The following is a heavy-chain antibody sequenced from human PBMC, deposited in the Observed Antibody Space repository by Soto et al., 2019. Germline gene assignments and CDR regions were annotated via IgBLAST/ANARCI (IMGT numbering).Heavy chain of an antibody. Sequence: GSLRLSCAASGFTFSSYAMSWVRQAPGKGLEWVSAISGSGGSTYYADSVKGRFTISRDNSKNTLYLQMNSLRAEDTAVYYCARGFTYYDILTGYYRILYFDYWGQGTLVTVSS. CDR3: ARGFTYYDILTGYYRILYFDY. D-gene: IGHD3-9*01. CDR1: GFTFSSYA. CDR2: ISGSGGST. J-gene: IGHJ4*02. V-gene: IGHV3-23*01.